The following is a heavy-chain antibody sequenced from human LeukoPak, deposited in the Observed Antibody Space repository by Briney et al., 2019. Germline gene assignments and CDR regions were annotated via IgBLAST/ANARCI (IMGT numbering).Heavy chain of an antibody. D-gene: IGHD5-12*01. CDR1: GGSFSGYY. CDR3: ARHRFRRATIRVSYYMDV. V-gene: IGHV4-34*01. CDR2: INHSGST. Sequence: SETLSLTCGVYGGSFSGYYWSWIRQPPGKGLEWIGEINHSGSTNYNPSLKSRVTISVDTSKNQFSLKLSSVTAADTAVYYCARHRFRRATIRVSYYMDVWGKGTTVTVSS. J-gene: IGHJ6*03.